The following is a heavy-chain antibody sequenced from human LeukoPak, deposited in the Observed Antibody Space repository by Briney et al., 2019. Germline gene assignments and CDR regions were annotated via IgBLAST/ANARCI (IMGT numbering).Heavy chain of an antibody. CDR1: SGSISSHH. D-gene: IGHD6-6*01. Sequence: PSETLSLTCTVSSGSISSHHWTWIRQPPGKGLEYIGYVFYDGSTNYNPSLKSRVTISVDTSKNQFSLKLSSVTPADTAVYYCASGIAAQAGSFFYYYFIDVWAKGTTVTVPS. CDR3: ASGIAAQAGSFFYYYFIDV. V-gene: IGHV4-59*11. J-gene: IGHJ6*04. CDR2: VFYDGST.